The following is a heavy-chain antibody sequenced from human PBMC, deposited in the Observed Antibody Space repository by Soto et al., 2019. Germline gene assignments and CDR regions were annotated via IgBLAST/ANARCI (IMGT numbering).Heavy chain of an antibody. CDR3: ARAGGGMATITLDY. Sequence: VSLTCAVSCGSISSSNWSSCVRQPPGKGLEWIGEIYHSGSTNYNPSLKSRVTISVDKSKNQFSLKLSSVTAADTAVYYCARAGGGMATITLDYWGQGTLVTVS. D-gene: IGHD5-12*01. CDR1: CGSISSSNW. CDR2: IYHSGST. V-gene: IGHV4-4*02. J-gene: IGHJ4*02.